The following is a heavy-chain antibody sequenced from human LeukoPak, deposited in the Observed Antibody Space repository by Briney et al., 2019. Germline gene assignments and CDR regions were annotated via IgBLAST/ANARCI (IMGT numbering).Heavy chain of an antibody. D-gene: IGHD6-13*01. Sequence: EASVKVSCKASGYTFTDYYMHWVRQAPGQGLEWMGWINPNSGGTNYAQKFQGRVTMTRDTSISTAYMELSRLRSDDTAVYYCARAKEGIAAVGIDNWFDPWGQGTLVTVSS. V-gene: IGHV1-2*02. CDR3: ARAKEGIAAVGIDNWFDP. CDR1: GYTFTDYY. CDR2: INPNSGGT. J-gene: IGHJ5*02.